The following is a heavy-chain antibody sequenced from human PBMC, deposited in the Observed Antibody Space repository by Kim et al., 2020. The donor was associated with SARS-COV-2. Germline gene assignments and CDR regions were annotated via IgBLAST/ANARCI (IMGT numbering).Heavy chain of an antibody. CDR2: T. J-gene: IGHJ4*02. V-gene: IGHV4-59*10. Sequence: TNYTPSRKSRVTMSIDTSKNQVSLRLSSVTAADTAVYYCAKFGFFSLDYWGQGTLVTVSS. CDR3: AKFGFFSLDY. D-gene: IGHD5-12*01.